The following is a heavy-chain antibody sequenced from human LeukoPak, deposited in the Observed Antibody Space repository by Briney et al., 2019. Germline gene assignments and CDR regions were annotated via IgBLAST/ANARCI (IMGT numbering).Heavy chain of an antibody. CDR2: ISGSGGST. V-gene: IGHV3-23*01. CDR3: AKDPRRDYDFWSGPLPAYY. J-gene: IGHJ4*02. CDR1: GFTFSSYA. Sequence: GGSLRLSCAASGFTFSSYAMSWVRQAPGKGLEWVSAISGSGGSTYYADSVKGRFTISRDNSKNTLYLQMNSLRAEDTAVYYCAKDPRRDYDFWSGPLPAYYWGQGTLVTVSS. D-gene: IGHD3-3*01.